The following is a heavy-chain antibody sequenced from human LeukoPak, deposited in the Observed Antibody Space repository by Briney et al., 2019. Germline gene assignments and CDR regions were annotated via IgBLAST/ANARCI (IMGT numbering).Heavy chain of an antibody. Sequence: ASVKVSCKTSGYSFTSYYIHWVRQAPGQGLEWMGWINPSSGGTEYAQKFQGRVTMTGDTSISTAYMELSSLRSDDTAVYHCARDRGSSWYVDYWGQGTLVTVSS. D-gene: IGHD6-13*01. V-gene: IGHV1-2*02. CDR3: ARDRGSSWYVDY. CDR2: INPSSGGT. J-gene: IGHJ4*02. CDR1: GYSFTSYY.